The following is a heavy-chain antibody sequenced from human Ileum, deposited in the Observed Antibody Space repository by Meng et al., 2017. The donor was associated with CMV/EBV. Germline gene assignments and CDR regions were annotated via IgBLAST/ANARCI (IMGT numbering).Heavy chain of an antibody. V-gene: IGHV3-74*01. CDR1: GFTLSSFW. D-gene: IGHD5-18*01. CDR3: ARGGGNSYGPFDP. Sequence: TYGFTLSSFWMPWVGQAPVKELGWVSNIDGDGSSTIYAESVKGRFTIARDTAKNTLYLQMNSLRAEDTAVYYCARGGGNSYGPFDPWGQGTLVTVSS. CDR2: IDGDGSST. J-gene: IGHJ5*02.